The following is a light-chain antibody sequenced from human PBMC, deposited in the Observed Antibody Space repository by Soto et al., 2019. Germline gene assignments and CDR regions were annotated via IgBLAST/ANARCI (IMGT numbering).Light chain of an antibody. CDR1: QSVSRN. J-gene: IGKJ1*01. Sequence: EIVMTQSPATLSVSPGERATLSCRASQSVSRNLAWFQQKPGQAPRLLIHYASTRATGIPARFSGSGSGTDFTLSISSLQSEDFAVYYCQQYVTSSPRTFGQGTKVDIK. V-gene: IGKV3-15*01. CDR3: QQYVTSSPRT. CDR2: YAS.